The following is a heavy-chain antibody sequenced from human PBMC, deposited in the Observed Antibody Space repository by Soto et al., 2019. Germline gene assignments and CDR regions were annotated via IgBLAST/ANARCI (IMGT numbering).Heavy chain of an antibody. CDR2: LSYEGSEE. V-gene: IGHV3-30*03. Sequence: PGGSLRLSCAASGFNFGFFGMHWVRQALGKGLEWLSVLSYEGSEEYYADSVRGRFTISRDNSKNTLFLQMDSLRVDDTGVYYCALTRRSSLLEVAGPGFEYWGQGTLVTVSS. CDR3: ALTRRSSLLEVAGPGFEY. D-gene: IGHD6-19*01. J-gene: IGHJ4*02. CDR1: GFNFGFFG.